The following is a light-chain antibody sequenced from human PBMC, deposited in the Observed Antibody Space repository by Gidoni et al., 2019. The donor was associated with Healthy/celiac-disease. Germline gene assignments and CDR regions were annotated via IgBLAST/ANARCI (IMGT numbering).Light chain of an antibody. Sequence: EIVMTQSPATLSVSPGERATPSCRASQSVSSNLSCYQQKPGQAPRLLIYGASTRPPGIPARFSGSGSGTEFTLTISSLQSEDFAVYYCQQYNNWPPLFGQGTRLEIK. J-gene: IGKJ5*01. V-gene: IGKV3-15*01. CDR3: QQYNNWPPL. CDR1: QSVSSN. CDR2: GAS.